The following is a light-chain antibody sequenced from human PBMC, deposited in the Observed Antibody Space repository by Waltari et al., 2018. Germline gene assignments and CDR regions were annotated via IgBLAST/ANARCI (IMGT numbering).Light chain of an antibody. Sequence: YDLTQPPSVSVSPGQAASITCSGDNLGNKYVCWYQQKPGQSPLLLIYQATKRPSGIPERFYGSVSGNTVTLTISATQALDEADYYCQAWDSNVNWVFGGGTKLTVL. CDR3: QAWDSNVNWV. J-gene: IGLJ3*02. V-gene: IGLV3-1*01. CDR1: NLGNKY. CDR2: QAT.